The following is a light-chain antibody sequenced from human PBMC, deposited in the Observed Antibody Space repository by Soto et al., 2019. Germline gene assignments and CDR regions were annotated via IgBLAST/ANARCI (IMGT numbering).Light chain of an antibody. Sequence: QSVLTQSPSASASLGASGKLTCTLSTGHSSYAIAWHQQQPETGPRYLMKLYSDGGHSRGGGIPDRFSGSSSAAERYLTISSLQSEDEADYFCQTWGTGPWVFGGGTKLTVL. V-gene: IGLV4-69*01. CDR1: TGHSSYA. CDR2: LYSDGGH. CDR3: QTWGTGPWV. J-gene: IGLJ3*02.